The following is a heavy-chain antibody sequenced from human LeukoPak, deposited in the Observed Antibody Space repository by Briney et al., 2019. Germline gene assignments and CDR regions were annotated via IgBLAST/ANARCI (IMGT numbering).Heavy chain of an antibody. D-gene: IGHD3-22*01. J-gene: IGHJ4*02. Sequence: SETLSLTCTVSGYSISSGYYWGWIRQPPGKGLEWIGSIYHSGSTYYNPSLKSRVTISVDTSKNQFSLKLSSVTAADTAVYYCARLIVVVITQEYYFDYWGQGTLVTVSS. CDR1: GYSISSGYY. CDR3: ARLIVVVITQEYYFDY. V-gene: IGHV4-38-2*02. CDR2: IYHSGST.